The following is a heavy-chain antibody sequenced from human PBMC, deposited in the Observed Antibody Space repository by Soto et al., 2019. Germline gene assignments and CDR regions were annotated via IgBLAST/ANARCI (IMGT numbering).Heavy chain of an antibody. Sequence: GGSLRLSCAASGFTFSSYGMHWVRQAPGKGLEWVAVISYDGSNKYYADSVKGRFTISRDSSKNTLYLQMNSLRAEDTAVYYCAKGGAVASYYYGMDVWGQGTTVTVSS. CDR2: ISYDGSNK. V-gene: IGHV3-30*18. D-gene: IGHD6-19*01. CDR1: GFTFSSYG. J-gene: IGHJ6*02. CDR3: AKGGAVASYYYGMDV.